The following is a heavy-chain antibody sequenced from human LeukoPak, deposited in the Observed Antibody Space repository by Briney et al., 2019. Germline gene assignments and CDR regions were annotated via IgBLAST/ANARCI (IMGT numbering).Heavy chain of an antibody. D-gene: IGHD5-18*01. CDR3: ARHADTATGDY. J-gene: IGHJ4*02. CDR2: IYYSGST. Sequence: SETLSRTCTVSGGSISSYYWSWIRQPPGKGLEWIGYIYYSGSTNYNPSLKSRVTISVDTSKNQFSLKLSSVTAADTAVYYCARHADTATGDYWGQGTLVTVSS. CDR1: GGSISSYY. V-gene: IGHV4-59*08.